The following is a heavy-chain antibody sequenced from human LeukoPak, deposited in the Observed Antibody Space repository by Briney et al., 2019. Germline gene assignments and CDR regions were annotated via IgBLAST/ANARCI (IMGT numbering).Heavy chain of an antibody. CDR1: GYTFTDYY. V-gene: IGHV1-2*02. CDR3: ARFYSSTWQFDY. J-gene: IGHJ4*02. D-gene: IGHD6-13*01. CDR2: INPNSGGT. Sequence: ASVKVSCKASGYTFTDYYIHWMRQAPGQGLEWIGWINPNSGGTNYAQRFQGRVTMARDTSIRTAYMEVSGLTYGDTAVFYCARFYSSTWQFDYWGQGTLVTVSS.